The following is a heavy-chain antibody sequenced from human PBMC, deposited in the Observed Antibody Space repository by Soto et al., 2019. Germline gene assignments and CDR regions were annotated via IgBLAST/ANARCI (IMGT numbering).Heavy chain of an antibody. CDR1: GVTFNTYC. V-gene: IGHV3-23*01. CDR2: ISTTGT. J-gene: IGHJ4*02. Sequence: GGSLRLSCVASGVTFNTYCMSWVRQAPWKGLEWFSSISTTGTYYADSVKGRFTLSRDNSKNTLYLKVNSLRAEDTATYYCVKDRGSHAQWGQGTMVTVSS. CDR3: VKDRGSHAQ.